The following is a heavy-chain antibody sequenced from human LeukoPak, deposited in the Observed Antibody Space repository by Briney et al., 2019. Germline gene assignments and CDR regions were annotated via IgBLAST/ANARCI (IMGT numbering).Heavy chain of an antibody. CDR3: ARDLPLDY. CDR2: IYSGGST. Sequence: GGSLRLSCAASGFTFRNYAMSWVRQAPGKGLEWVSVIYSGGSTYYADSVKGRFTISRDNSKNTLYLQMNSLRVEDTAVYYCARDLPLDYWGQGTLVTVSS. V-gene: IGHV3-53*01. J-gene: IGHJ4*02. CDR1: GFTFRNYA.